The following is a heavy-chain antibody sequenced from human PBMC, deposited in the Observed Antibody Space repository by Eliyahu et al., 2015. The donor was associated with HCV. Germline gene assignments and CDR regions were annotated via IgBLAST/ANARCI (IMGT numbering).Heavy chain of an antibody. V-gene: IGHV3-21*01. CDR2: ISSSSSYI. J-gene: IGHJ3*02. CDR1: GFTFSSYS. CDR3: ARKDLASDAFDI. Sequence: EVQLVESGGGLVKPGGSLRLSCAASGFTFSSYSMNWVRQAPGKGLEWVSSISSSSSYIYYADSVKGRFTISRDNAKNSLYLQMNSLRAEDTAVYYCARKDLASDAFDIWGQGTMVTVSS. D-gene: IGHD2-15*01.